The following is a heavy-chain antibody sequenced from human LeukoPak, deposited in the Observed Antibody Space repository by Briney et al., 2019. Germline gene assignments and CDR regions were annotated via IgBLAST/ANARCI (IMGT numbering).Heavy chain of an antibody. J-gene: IGHJ4*02. Sequence: PGGSLRLSCAASGFTFSIYNMNWVRQAPGKGLEWVSYISSSSNTIYYADSVKGRSTISRDNAKNSLYLQMNSLRAEDTAVYYCARGLVRTSSGWYFDYWGQGTLVTVSS. V-gene: IGHV3-48*01. D-gene: IGHD6-19*01. CDR3: ARGLVRTSSGWYFDY. CDR2: ISSSSNTI. CDR1: GFTFSIYN.